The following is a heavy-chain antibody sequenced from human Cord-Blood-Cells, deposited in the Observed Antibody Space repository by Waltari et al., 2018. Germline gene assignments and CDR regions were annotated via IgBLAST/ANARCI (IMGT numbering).Heavy chain of an antibody. CDR3: ARGEYSSSYYFDY. CDR1: GFTFSSYS. CDR2: ISSISSYI. Sequence: EVQLVESGGGLVKPGGSLRLSCAASGFTFSSYSMNWVRQAPGKGLECVSSISSISSYIYYADAVKGRFTISRDNAKNSLYLQMNSLRAEDTAVYYCARGEYSSSYYFDYWGQGTLVTVSS. D-gene: IGHD6-6*01. V-gene: IGHV3-21*01. J-gene: IGHJ4*02.